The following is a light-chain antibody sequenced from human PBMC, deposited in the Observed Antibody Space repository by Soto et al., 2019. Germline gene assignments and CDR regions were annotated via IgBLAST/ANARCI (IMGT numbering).Light chain of an antibody. CDR3: QKYSSVPL. Sequence: DIQMTQSPSSLSASVGDRVTITCRASQGISNYIAWYQQKPGKAPKLLIYAASTLQSGVPSRFSGSGSGTDFTLTINSLQPEYFSTYSCQKYSSVPLFGPGTKVDIK. CDR2: AAS. J-gene: IGKJ3*01. CDR1: QGISNY. V-gene: IGKV1-27*01.